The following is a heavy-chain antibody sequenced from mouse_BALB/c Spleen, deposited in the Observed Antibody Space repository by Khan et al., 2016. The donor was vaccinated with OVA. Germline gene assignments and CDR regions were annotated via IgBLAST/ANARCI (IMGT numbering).Heavy chain of an antibody. CDR2: ISTYYGDA. CDR3: VRGSGKSRFAY. D-gene: IGHD1-3*01. V-gene: IGHV1S137*01. Sequence: VQLQESGAELVRPGVSVKISCKGSGYTFTDFAMHWVKQSHAKSLEWLGVISTYYGDADYNHKFRDKATMTVDKSSSTAYMELAGLTSEDSAIYYWVRGSGKSRFAYWGQGTLVTVSA. J-gene: IGHJ3*01. CDR1: GYTFTDFA.